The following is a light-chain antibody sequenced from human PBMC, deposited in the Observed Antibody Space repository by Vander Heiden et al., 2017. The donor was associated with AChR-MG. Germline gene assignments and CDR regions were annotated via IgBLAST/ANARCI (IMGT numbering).Light chain of an antibody. V-gene: IGLV1-47*01. Sequence: QSVLTQPPPASGTPGQRVPISCSGSSSNIGSNYVYWYQQLPGTAPKLLIYRNNQRPSGVPDRFSGSKSGTSASLAISGLRSEDEADYYCAAWDDSLSGPGVFGGGTKLTVL. J-gene: IGLJ2*01. CDR1: SSNIGSNY. CDR2: RNN. CDR3: AAWDDSLSGPGV.